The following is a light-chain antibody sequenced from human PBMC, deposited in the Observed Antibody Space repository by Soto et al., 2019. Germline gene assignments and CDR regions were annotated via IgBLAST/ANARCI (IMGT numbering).Light chain of an antibody. V-gene: IGLV2-23*01. CDR2: EGS. Sequence: QSALTQPASVSGSPGQSITISCTGTSSDVGSYNLVSWYQQHPGKAPKLMIYEGSKRPSGVSNRFSGSKSGNTASLTISGLQAEDEADSYCCSYAGSSLVFGGGTKLTVL. CDR1: SSDVGSYNL. CDR3: CSYAGSSLV. J-gene: IGLJ2*01.